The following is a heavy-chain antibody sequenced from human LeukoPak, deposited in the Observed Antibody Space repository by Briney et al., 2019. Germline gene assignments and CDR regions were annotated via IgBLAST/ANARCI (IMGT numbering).Heavy chain of an antibody. CDR3: ARGLPDYHYYYYYMDV. D-gene: IGHD5-12*01. CDR1: GGSFSGYY. J-gene: IGHJ6*03. CDR2: NNHSGST. Sequence: KPSETLSLTCAVYGGSFSGYYWSWIRQPPGKRLEWIGENNHSGSTNYNPSLKSRVTISIDTSKNQFSLKLTSVTAADTAVYYCARGLPDYHYYYYYMDVWGKGTTVTVSS. V-gene: IGHV4-34*01.